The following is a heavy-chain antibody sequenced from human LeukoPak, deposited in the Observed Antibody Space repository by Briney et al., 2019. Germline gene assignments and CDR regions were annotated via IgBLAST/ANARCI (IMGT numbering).Heavy chain of an antibody. V-gene: IGHV1-69*06. J-gene: IGHJ5*02. CDR1: GGTFSSYA. Sequence: GASVKVSCKASGGTFSSYAISWVRQAPGQGLEWMGGIIPIFGTANYAQKFQGRVTITADKSTSTAYMELSSLRSEDTAVYYCAGPGYSSGRGWFDPWGQGTLVTVSS. CDR2: IIPIFGTA. D-gene: IGHD6-19*01. CDR3: AGPGYSSGRGWFDP.